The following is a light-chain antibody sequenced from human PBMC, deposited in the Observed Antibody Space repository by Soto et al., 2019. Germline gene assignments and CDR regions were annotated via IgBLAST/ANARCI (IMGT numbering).Light chain of an antibody. J-gene: IGKJ5*01. V-gene: IGKV1-39*01. Sequence: DIQMTQSAASLSASVGDRVTITCRASQSISSYLNWYQQKPGKGPKLLIYNASSSESGVPSPFSVSGSGTELTLTLSSLDLEDFAVRSCHRRQCCLPTPFGQGTRLDIK. CDR2: NAS. CDR1: QSISSY. CDR3: HRRQCCLPTP.